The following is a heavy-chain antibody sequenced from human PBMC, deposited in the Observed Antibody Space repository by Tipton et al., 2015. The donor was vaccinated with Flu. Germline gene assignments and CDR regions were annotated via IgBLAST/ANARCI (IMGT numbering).Heavy chain of an antibody. CDR2: VYTNGNT. Sequence: TLSLTCTVSGDSINSGSYYWSWIRQPTGKGLESIGRVYTNGNTNYNPSLKSRVTISVDTSKNQFSLTLSSVTAADTAIYYCARARVTNVLARRAWFDPWGQGTLVTVSS. V-gene: IGHV4-61*02. J-gene: IGHJ5*02. CDR1: GDSINSGSYY. CDR3: ARARVTNVLARRAWFDP. D-gene: IGHD3-10*01.